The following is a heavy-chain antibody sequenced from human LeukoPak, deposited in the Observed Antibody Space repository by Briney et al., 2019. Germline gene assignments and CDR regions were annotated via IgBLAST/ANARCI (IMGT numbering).Heavy chain of an antibody. V-gene: IGHV3-7*01. CDR2: IKQDGSEK. D-gene: IGHD6-13*01. CDR3: ARIGYSSSGFDY. J-gene: IGHJ4*02. CDR1: GFTFTNYW. Sequence: GGSLRLSCEASGFTFTNYWMSWVRQPPGKGLEWVANIKQDGSEKDYVDSMKGRFTISRDNAKNSLSLQMNSLRAEDTAVYYCARIGYSSSGFDYWGQGTLVTVSS.